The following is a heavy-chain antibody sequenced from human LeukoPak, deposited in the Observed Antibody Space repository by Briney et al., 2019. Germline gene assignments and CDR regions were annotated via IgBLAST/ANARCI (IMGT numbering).Heavy chain of an antibody. CDR1: GGSISSGDYY. D-gene: IGHD1-26*01. CDR3: ARELMGGGSYRTGAFDI. CDR2: IYYSGST. V-gene: IGHV4-61*08. J-gene: IGHJ3*02. Sequence: PSETLSLTCTVSGGSISSGDYYWSWIRQPPGKGLEWIGYIYYSGSTNYNPSLKSRVTISVDTSKNQFSLKLSSVTAADTAVYYCARELMGGGSYRTGAFDIWGQGTMVTVSS.